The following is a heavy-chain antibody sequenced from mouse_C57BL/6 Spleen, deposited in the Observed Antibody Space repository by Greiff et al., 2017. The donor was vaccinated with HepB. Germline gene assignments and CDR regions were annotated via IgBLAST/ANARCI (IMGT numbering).Heavy chain of an antibody. V-gene: IGHV1-43*01. CDR1: GYSFTGYY. Sequence: EVQGVESGPELVKPGASVKISCKASGYSFTGYYMHWVKQSSEKSLEWIGEINPSTGGTSYNQKFKGKATLTVDKSSSTAYMQLKSLTSEDSAVYYCARGVYAMDYWGQGTSVTVSS. J-gene: IGHJ4*01. CDR3: ARGVYAMDY. CDR2: INPSTGGT.